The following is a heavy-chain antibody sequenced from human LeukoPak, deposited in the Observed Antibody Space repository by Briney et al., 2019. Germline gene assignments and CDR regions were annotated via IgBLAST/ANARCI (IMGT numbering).Heavy chain of an antibody. Sequence: SETLSLTCAVYGGSFSGYYWSWIRQPPGKGLEWIGEINHSGSTNYNPSLKSRVTISVDTSKNQFSLKLSSVTAADTAVYYCARVKRSSWPRLYYFDYWGQGTLVTVSS. D-gene: IGHD6-13*01. CDR2: INHSGST. CDR1: GGSFSGYY. V-gene: IGHV4-34*01. CDR3: ARVKRSSWPRLYYFDY. J-gene: IGHJ4*02.